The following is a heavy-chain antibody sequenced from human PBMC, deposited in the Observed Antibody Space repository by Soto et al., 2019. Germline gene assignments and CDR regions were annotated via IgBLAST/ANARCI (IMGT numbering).Heavy chain of an antibody. Sequence: EVHLVESGGGLVQPGGSLRLSCAVSGFTFTTYYMHCVRQAPGKGLVWVSRISGDGSSTDYADSVKGRFTPSRDNARNTLSLQMSSLRVEDTAVYYSARGGRGGFDYWGQGVLVTVSS. J-gene: IGHJ4*02. D-gene: IGHD3-16*01. CDR3: ARGGRGGFDY. CDR1: GFTFTTYY. V-gene: IGHV3-74*01. CDR2: ISGDGSST.